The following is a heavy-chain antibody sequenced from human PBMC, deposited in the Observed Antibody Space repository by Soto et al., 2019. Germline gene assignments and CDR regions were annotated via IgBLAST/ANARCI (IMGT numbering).Heavy chain of an antibody. CDR2: INHLETT. V-gene: IGHV4-30-2*01. D-gene: IGHD3-10*01. Sequence: TLYLTCTVSGASITYGAYSWSWIRQTPGKGLEWIGYINHLETTFYNPSFESRLTLSIDRTKNQFSLNLKSMSAADRAVYFCARGGGFDSFDYWGQGILVTVSS. J-gene: IGHJ4*02. CDR3: ARGGGFDSFDY. CDR1: GASITYGAYS.